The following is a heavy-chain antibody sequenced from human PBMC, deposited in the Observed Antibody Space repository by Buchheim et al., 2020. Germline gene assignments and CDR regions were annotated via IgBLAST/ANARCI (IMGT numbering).Heavy chain of an antibody. CDR2: IYYRGNT. V-gene: IGHV4-31*03. Sequence: QVQLQESGPGLVKPSQTLSLTCTVSGGSIVSGGYFWSWIRQHPGKGLEWIGYIYYRGNTYYNPSLMRRVTISLDTSKNQFSLRLSSVTAADTAVYYCARDGTTGGAGVFDFWGRGTL. CDR3: ARDGTTGGAGVFDF. D-gene: IGHD4-17*01. J-gene: IGHJ4*02. CDR1: GGSIVSGGYF.